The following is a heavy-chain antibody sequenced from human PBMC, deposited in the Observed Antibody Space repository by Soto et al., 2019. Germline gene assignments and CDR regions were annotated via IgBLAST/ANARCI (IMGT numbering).Heavy chain of an antibody. Sequence: SETLSLTCAVVGDSLRGQSWNWIRQSPGKGLEWIGELDQSGGTNYNPSLKSRAIISDDTSKNQFSLTLTSVTAADTAVYYCARADWYGWLGASLDVWGQGTTVTSP. CDR1: GDSLRGQS. V-gene: IGHV4-34*01. J-gene: IGHJ6*02. CDR3: ARADWYGWLGASLDV. D-gene: IGHD6-19*01. CDR2: LDQSGGT.